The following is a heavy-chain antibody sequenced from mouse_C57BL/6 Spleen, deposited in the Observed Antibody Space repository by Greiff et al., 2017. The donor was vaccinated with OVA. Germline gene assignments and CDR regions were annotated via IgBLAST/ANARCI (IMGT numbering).Heavy chain of an antibody. Sequence: EVQVVESGGGLVKPGGSLKLSCAASGFTFSDYGMHWVRQAPEKGLEWVAYISSGSSTIYYADTVKGRFTISRDNAKNTLFLQMTSLRSEDTAMYYCAREAYYSNYVGFAYWGQGTLVTVSA. CDR3: AREAYYSNYVGFAY. V-gene: IGHV5-17*01. J-gene: IGHJ3*01. CDR1: GFTFSDYG. CDR2: ISSGSSTI. D-gene: IGHD2-5*01.